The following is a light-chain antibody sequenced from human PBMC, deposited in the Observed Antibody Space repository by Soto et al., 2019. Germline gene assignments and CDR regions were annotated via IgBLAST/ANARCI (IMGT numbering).Light chain of an antibody. J-gene: IGKJ1*01. CDR2: SAS. V-gene: IGKV1-39*01. Sequence: DIQMAQSPSSLSASVGDRVSITWRASQSISSYLNWYQQKPGKAPNLLIYSASSLQSGVPSRFSGSGSGTDFTLTISSLQPEDFASYYCQQSFTSPWTFGQGTKVDIK. CDR1: QSISSY. CDR3: QQSFTSPWT.